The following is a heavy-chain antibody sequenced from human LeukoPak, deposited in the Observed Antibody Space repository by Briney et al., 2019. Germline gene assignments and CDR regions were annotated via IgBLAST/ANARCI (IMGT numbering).Heavy chain of an antibody. V-gene: IGHV4-59*08. J-gene: IGHJ6*02. Sequence: SGTLSLTCTVPGGSISPYYSSWIPQPPGKGLEWIGYIYYRGSTNYNPSLKSRVTISVDTSKNQFSLKLSSVTAADTAVYYCARHALYSSIIRNYYYGMDVWGQGTTVTVSS. CDR3: ARHALYSSIIRNYYYGMDV. CDR1: GGSISPYY. CDR2: IYYRGST. D-gene: IGHD5-18*01.